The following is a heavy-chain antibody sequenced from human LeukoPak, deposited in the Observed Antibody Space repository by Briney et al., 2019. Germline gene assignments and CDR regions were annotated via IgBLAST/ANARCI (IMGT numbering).Heavy chain of an antibody. V-gene: IGHV3-30-3*01. CDR1: GFTFSTHA. CDR3: VRMNYVSSGWGAPFDH. CDR2: MSFDGSHK. D-gene: IGHD1-7*01. Sequence: GRSLRLSCAASGFTFSTHAMHWVRQAPGKGLEWVAVMSFDGSHKYYTDSVKGRFTISRDNAKNSLYLQMNSLRAEDTALYYCVRMNYVSSGWGAPFDHWGQGTLVTVSS. J-gene: IGHJ4*02.